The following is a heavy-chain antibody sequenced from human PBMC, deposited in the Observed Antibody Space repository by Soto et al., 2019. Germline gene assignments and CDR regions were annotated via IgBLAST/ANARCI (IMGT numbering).Heavy chain of an antibody. Sequence: EVQLVESGGGLVKPGGSLRLSCAASGFTFSNAWMSWVRQAPGKGLEWVGRIKSKRDGGTTDYAAPVKDRFTIARDDSKNTRYLQVSSLKTEGTAVDYCTTDDCSGGRCTGWDVWGKGTTVTVSS. D-gene: IGHD2-15*01. V-gene: IGHV3-15*01. CDR2: IKSKRDGGTT. CDR3: TTDDCSGGRCTGWDV. J-gene: IGHJ6*04. CDR1: GFTFSNAW.